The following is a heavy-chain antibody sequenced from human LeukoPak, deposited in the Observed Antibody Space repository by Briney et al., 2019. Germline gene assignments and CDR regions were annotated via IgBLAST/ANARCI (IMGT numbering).Heavy chain of an antibody. J-gene: IGHJ4*02. CDR3: ARGSVVVPAAIWY. D-gene: IGHD2-2*01. CDR1: GYTFTGYY. V-gene: IGHV1-2*02. Sequence: ASVKVSCKASGYTFTGYYMHWVRQAPGQGLEWMGWINPNSGGTNYAQKFQGRVTMTRDTSISTAYMELSRLRSDDTAVYYCARGSVVVPAAIWYWGQGTLVTVSS. CDR2: INPNSGGT.